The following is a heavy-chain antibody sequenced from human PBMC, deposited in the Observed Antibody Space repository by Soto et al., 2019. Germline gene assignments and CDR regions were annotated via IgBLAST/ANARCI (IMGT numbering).Heavy chain of an antibody. Sequence: TLSLTCAVYGGSFSGYYWSWIRQPPGKGLEWIGEINHSGSTNYNPSLKSRVTISVDTSKNQFSLKLSSVSAADTAVYYCARGDLTNDYWGQGTLVTVSS. J-gene: IGHJ4*02. CDR2: INHSGST. D-gene: IGHD4-17*01. CDR3: ARGDLTNDY. CDR1: GGSFSGYY. V-gene: IGHV4-34*01.